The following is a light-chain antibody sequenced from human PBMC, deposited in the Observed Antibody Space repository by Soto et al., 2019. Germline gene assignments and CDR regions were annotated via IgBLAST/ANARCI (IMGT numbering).Light chain of an antibody. J-gene: IGLJ2*01. CDR3: SSYAGRNIVV. Sequence: QSALTQPPSASGSPGQSVTISCTGTSSDVGAYNYVSWYQQHPGKAPKLMIYEVSKRPSGVPDRFSGSKSGNTASLTVSVLQAEDEADYYCSSYAGRNIVVFGGGTKVTVL. CDR2: EVS. CDR1: SSDVGAYNY. V-gene: IGLV2-8*01.